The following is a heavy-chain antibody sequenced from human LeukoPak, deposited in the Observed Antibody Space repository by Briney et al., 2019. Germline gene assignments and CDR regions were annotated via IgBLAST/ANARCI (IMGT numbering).Heavy chain of an antibody. D-gene: IGHD3-22*01. J-gene: IGHJ4*02. V-gene: IGHV4-39*01. CDR3: ARRRRYYYDSSGYPYYFDY. CDR2: IYNRGST. CDR1: GGSISSSSYY. Sequence: PSETLSLTCTVSGGSISSSSYYWGWIRQPPGKGLEWIGRIYNRGSTYYNPSLKSRVTISVDTSKNQFSLKLSSVTAADTAVYYCARRRRYYYDSSGYPYYFDYWGQGTLVTVSS.